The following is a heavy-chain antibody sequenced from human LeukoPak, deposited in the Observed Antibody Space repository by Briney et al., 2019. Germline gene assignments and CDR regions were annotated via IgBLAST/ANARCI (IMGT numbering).Heavy chain of an antibody. CDR3: ASWGLGYCSSTSSYRGYYYMDV. D-gene: IGHD2-2*02. V-gene: IGHV3-33*01. Sequence: PGGSLRLSCAASGFTFSSYGMHRVRQAPGKGLEWVAVIWYDGSNKYYADSVKGRFTISRDNSKNSLYLQMNSLRAEDTAVYYCASWGLGYCSSTSSYRGYYYMDVWGKGTTVTVSS. CDR1: GFTFSSYG. CDR2: IWYDGSNK. J-gene: IGHJ6*03.